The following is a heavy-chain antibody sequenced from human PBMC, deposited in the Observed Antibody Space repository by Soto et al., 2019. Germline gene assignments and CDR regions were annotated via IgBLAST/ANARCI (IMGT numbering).Heavy chain of an antibody. V-gene: IGHV1-18*01. CDR2: ISAHNGNT. D-gene: IGHD1-1*01. Sequence: QVHLVQSGAEVKKPGASVKVSCKGSGYAFTTYGITWVRQAPGQGLEWMGWISAHNGNTNYAQKLQGRVTVTRDTSTSTAYMELRSLRSDGTAVDYCARGGYGDYWGQGALVTVSS. CDR3: ARGGYGDY. J-gene: IGHJ4*02. CDR1: GYAFTTYG.